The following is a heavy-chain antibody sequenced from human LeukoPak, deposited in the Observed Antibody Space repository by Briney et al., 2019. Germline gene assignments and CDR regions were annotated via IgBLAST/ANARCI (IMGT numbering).Heavy chain of an antibody. CDR3: ARSHGMGA. CDR2: ISYIGST. J-gene: IGHJ6*02. Sequence: PSETLSLTCSVSGGSVSNSPYYWVWLRQPPGKGLEWIGSISYIGSTYYNPSLKSRLTISVDTSKNQFSLELKSVTAADTAVYYCARSHGMGAWGPGTTVTVSS. V-gene: IGHV4-39*01. CDR1: GGSVSNSPYY.